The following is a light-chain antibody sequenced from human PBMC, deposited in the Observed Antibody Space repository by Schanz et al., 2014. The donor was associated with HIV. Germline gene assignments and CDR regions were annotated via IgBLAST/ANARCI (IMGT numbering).Light chain of an antibody. Sequence: IVLTQYPGTLSLSAGERAILSCRASQTISTKYLAWYQQRPGQAPRLLMYGASRRATGIPDRFSGSGSGTDFTLTISRLEPEDFALYYCQQYATTPLTFGGGTRVDMK. CDR1: QTISTKY. CDR2: GAS. J-gene: IGKJ4*01. V-gene: IGKV3-20*01. CDR3: QQYATTPLT.